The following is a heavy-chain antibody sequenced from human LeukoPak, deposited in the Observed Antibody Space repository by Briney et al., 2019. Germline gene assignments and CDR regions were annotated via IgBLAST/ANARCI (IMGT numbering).Heavy chain of an antibody. V-gene: IGHV3-21*01. Sequence: GGSLRLSSAASGFTFSSYSMNWVRQAPGKRMEWVSSISSSSSYIYYADSVNGRFTISRDNAKHPLYLQMNRLRAEDTAVYYCARVRGAFDIWGQGTMVTVSS. CDR1: GFTFSSYS. CDR2: ISSSSSYI. CDR3: ARVRGAFDI. J-gene: IGHJ3*02. D-gene: IGHD5-24*01.